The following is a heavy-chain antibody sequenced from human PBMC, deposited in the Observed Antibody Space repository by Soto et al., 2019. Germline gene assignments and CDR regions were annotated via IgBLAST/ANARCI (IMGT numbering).Heavy chain of an antibody. CDR2: IYFRGNT. D-gene: IGHD3-22*01. Sequence: PSETLSLTCSVSGDSISRIDYYWTWVRQHPGKGLEWIGNIYFRGNTYYSPSLESRLTISVDTSKNQFSLKLTSVTAADTAVYYCAREGGSYDSGGYLIRGAFDIWGQGTMVT. J-gene: IGHJ3*02. V-gene: IGHV4-31*03. CDR3: AREGGSYDSGGYLIRGAFDI. CDR1: GDSISRIDYY.